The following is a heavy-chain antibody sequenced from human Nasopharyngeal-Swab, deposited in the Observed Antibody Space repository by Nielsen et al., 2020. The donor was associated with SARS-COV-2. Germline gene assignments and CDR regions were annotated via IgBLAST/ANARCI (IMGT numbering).Heavy chain of an antibody. CDR2: IKQDGSEK. CDR3: AREVVTMIVVTHYYYGMDV. CDR1: GFTFSSYW. V-gene: IGHV3-7*01. Sequence: GESLKISCAASGFTFSSYWMSWVRQAPGKRLEWVANIKQDGSEKYYVDSVKGRFTISRDNAKNSLYLQMNSLRAEDTAVYYCAREVVTMIVVTHYYYGMDVWGQGTTVTVSS. J-gene: IGHJ6*02. D-gene: IGHD3-22*01.